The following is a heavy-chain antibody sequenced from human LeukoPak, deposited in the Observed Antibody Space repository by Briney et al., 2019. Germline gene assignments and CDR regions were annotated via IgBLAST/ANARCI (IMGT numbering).Heavy chain of an antibody. Sequence: GALRLSCAAPGFTFSSYSMNWVRQAPGKGLGWVSFISTSSSYIHNADTVKGRFTISRDNAENSLYLQMNSLRAEDTAVYYCARAAIAAARIYYYMDVWGKGTTVTVSS. CDR2: ISTSSSYI. J-gene: IGHJ6*03. CDR3: ARAAIAAARIYYYMDV. D-gene: IGHD6-13*01. V-gene: IGHV3-21*01. CDR1: GFTFSSYS.